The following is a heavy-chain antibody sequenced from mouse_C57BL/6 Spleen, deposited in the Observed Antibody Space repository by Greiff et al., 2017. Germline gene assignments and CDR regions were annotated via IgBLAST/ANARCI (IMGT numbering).Heavy chain of an antibody. CDR2: IDPANGNT. Sequence: VQLQQSVAELVRPGASVKLSCTASGFNFKNTYMHWVKQRPEQGLEWIGRIDPANGNTKYAQKFQGKATITADTSSNTAYLQLSSLTSEDTAIYYCAIAYYSQWRYFDVWGKGTTVTVSS. J-gene: IGHJ1*03. CDR3: AIAYYSQWRYFDV. CDR1: GFNFKNTY. D-gene: IGHD2-12*01. V-gene: IGHV14-3*01.